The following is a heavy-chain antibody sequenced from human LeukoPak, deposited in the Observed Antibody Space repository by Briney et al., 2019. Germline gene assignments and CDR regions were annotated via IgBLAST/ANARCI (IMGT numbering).Heavy chain of an antibody. CDR2: IIPIFGTA. Sequence: SVKVSCKVSGGTFSGYAISWVRQAPGQGLEWMGGIIPIFGTANYAQKFQGRVTITTDESTSTAHMELSSLRSEDTAVYYCARVSGLAVAGTPPLSFDYWGQGTLVTVSS. D-gene: IGHD6-19*01. CDR3: ARVSGLAVAGTPPLSFDY. J-gene: IGHJ4*02. V-gene: IGHV1-69*05. CDR1: GGTFSGYA.